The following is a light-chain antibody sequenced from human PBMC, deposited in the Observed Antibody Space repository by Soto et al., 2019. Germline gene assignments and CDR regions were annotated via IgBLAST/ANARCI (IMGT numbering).Light chain of an antibody. J-gene: IGKJ1*01. CDR1: QSVRDN. CDR2: GAS. Sequence: EIVMTQSPATLSVSPGERATLSCRASQSVRDNLAWYQQKLGQAPRVLIHGASTRATGIPARFGGSGSATEFTLTISSLQSEDFAVYYCQQYNSWPLTFGQGTKVEIK. V-gene: IGKV3-15*01. CDR3: QQYNSWPLT.